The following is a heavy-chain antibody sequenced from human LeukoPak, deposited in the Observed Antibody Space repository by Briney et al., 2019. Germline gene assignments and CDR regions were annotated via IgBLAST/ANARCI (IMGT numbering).Heavy chain of an antibody. J-gene: IGHJ4*02. Sequence: SETLSLTCTVSGGSISGYYWSWIRQPPRKGLEWMGYIYSSGSTNYNPSLKSRLTISVDTSNKQFSLNLRSVTAADTAVYYCARHYYDISGSYSFDYWGQGALVTVSS. CDR2: IYSSGST. CDR3: ARHYYDISGSYSFDY. CDR1: GGSISGYY. D-gene: IGHD3-22*01. V-gene: IGHV4-59*08.